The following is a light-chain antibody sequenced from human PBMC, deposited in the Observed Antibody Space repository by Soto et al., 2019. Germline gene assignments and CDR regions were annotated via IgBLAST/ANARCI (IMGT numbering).Light chain of an antibody. Sequence: QHVLTQSPSASASLGASVKLTCTLSSGHSSYAIAWHQQQPEKGPRYLMKLNSDGSHSKGDGIPDRFSGSSSGAERYLTSSSLQSEDEADYYCQTWGTGIPWVFGGGTKVTVL. CDR1: SGHSSYA. CDR3: QTWGTGIPWV. J-gene: IGLJ3*02. CDR2: LNSDGSH. V-gene: IGLV4-69*01.